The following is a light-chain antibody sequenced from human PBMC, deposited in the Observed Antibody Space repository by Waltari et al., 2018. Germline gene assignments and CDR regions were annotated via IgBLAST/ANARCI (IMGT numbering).Light chain of an antibody. Sequence: DIQMTQSPSTLSASVGDRVTITCRAPKSVNSWLAWYQQKPGKAPNLLIYKASSLESGVPSRFSGSGSWTECTLTISSLQPDDFATYYCQQYKNYPLTFGGGTKVEIK. J-gene: IGKJ4*01. CDR3: QQYKNYPLT. CDR2: KAS. CDR1: KSVNSW. V-gene: IGKV1-5*03.